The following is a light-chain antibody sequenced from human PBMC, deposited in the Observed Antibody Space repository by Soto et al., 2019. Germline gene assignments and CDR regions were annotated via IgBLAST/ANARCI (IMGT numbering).Light chain of an antibody. CDR2: DAS. V-gene: IGKV3-11*01. CDR1: QSVSSY. Sequence: EIVLTQSPATLSLSPGERATLSCRASQSVSSYLAWYQQKPGQAPRLLMYDASNRATGIPARFSGSGSGTDFTLIISSLEPEDFAVYYCQQRSNWTLTFGGGTKVEIK. J-gene: IGKJ4*01. CDR3: QQRSNWTLT.